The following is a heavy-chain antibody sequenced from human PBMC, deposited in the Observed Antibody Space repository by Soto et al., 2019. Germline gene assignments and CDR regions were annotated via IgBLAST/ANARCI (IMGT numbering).Heavy chain of an antibody. V-gene: IGHV1-3*04. J-gene: IGHJ4*02. CDR3: ARDEGVASGN. Sequence: QVQLVQSGAAVKKPGASVTVSCRASGYTFSSSPLHWVRQAPGQRPEWMGWINTANDDTKYSQKFQERVTLTRDTSASTAYMEVSSLTPEDTAVYYCARDEGVASGNWGQGTLVTVSS. CDR2: INTANDDT. D-gene: IGHD5-12*01. CDR1: GYTFSSSP.